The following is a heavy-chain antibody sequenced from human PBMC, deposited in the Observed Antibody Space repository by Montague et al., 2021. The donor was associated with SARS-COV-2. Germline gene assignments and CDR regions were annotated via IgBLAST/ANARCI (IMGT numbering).Heavy chain of an antibody. V-gene: IGHV4-59*01. J-gene: IGHJ4*02. D-gene: IGHD3-10*01. CDR2: IFYTGST. CDR3: ARAQNICVIANCVNYFDL. CDR1: GGSTSNYF. Sequence: SKTLSLTCSVSGGSTSNYFWTWIRQSPGKGLQWIGYIFYTGSTKFNPSLTSRVSMSLDTSKNHFSLRLSAVTAADTARYYCARAQNICVIANCVNYFDLWGQGAPVTVSS.